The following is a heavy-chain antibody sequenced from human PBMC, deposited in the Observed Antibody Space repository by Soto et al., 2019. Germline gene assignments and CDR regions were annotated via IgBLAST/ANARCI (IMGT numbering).Heavy chain of an antibody. CDR2: FYYSGGT. CDR1: GDSITTYC. V-gene: IGHV4-59*01. J-gene: IGHJ4*02. CDR3: ARDPELRGYFDY. Sequence: SETLSLTCTVAGDSITTYCLSWIRQPPGKGLEWIGCFYYSGGTNYNPSLKTRVTISIDTSKNQFSLKLSSVTAADTAVYYCARDPELRGYFDYWGQGTLVTVSS. D-gene: IGHD1-26*01.